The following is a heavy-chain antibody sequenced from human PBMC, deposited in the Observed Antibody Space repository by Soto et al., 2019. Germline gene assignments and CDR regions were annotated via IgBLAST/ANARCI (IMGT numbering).Heavy chain of an antibody. Sequence: QITLKESGPTLVKPTETLTLTCTFSGFSLTTSEEAVAWIRQPPGKALEWLALIYGDDDKRYSPSLRTKLTITKDTSKNQVVLTVAKMDPVDTATYYCAHRKVARWIGEFNFDFWGQGTLVRVSS. CDR1: GFSLTTSEEA. CDR3: AHRKVARWIGEFNFDF. V-gene: IGHV2-5*02. D-gene: IGHD3-10*01. J-gene: IGHJ4*02. CDR2: IYGDDDK.